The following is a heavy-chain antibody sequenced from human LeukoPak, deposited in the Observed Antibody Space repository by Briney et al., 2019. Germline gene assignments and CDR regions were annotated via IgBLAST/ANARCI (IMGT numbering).Heavy chain of an antibody. J-gene: IGHJ4*02. CDR3: ARDPAYCTNGVCEPFDY. V-gene: IGHV3-7*01. D-gene: IGHD2-8*01. Sequence: GXXLRLSCAASGFTFSSYWMSWVRQAPGKGLEWVANIKQDGSEKYYVDSVKGRFTISRDKAKNSLYVKMNSLRAEDTAVYYCARDPAYCTNGVCEPFDYWGQGTLVTVSS. CDR1: GFTFSSYW. CDR2: IKQDGSEK.